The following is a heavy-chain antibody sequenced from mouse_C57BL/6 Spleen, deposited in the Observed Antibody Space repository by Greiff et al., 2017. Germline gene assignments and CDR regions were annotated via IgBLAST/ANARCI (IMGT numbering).Heavy chain of an antibody. CDR1: GYTFTDYE. CDR3: TRGRGTTVVEGGYFDY. V-gene: IGHV1-15*01. CDR2: IDPETGGT. D-gene: IGHD1-1*01. J-gene: IGHJ2*01. Sequence: QVQLQQSGAELVRPGASVTLSCKASGYTFTDYEMHWVKQTPVHGLEWIGAIDPETGGTAYNQKFKGKAILTADKSSSTAYMELRSLTSEDSAVYYCTRGRGTTVVEGGYFDYWGQGTTLTVSS.